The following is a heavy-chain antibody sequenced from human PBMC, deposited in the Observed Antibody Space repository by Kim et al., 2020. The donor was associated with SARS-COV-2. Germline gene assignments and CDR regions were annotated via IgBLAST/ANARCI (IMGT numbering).Heavy chain of an antibody. D-gene: IGHD6-19*01. J-gene: IGHJ6*02. CDR3: AKRLAGLGYYYYYYGMDV. Sequence: KGRFTHSQDNSKNTLYLQMNSLRAEDTAVYYCAKRLAGLGYYYYYYGMDVWGQGTTVTVSS. V-gene: IGHV3-23*01.